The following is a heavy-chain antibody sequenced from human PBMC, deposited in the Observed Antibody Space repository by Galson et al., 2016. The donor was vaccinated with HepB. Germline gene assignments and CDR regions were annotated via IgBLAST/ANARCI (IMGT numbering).Heavy chain of an antibody. D-gene: IGHD2-2*01. Sequence: SLRLSCAASGFTFSDYYMSWIRQAPGKGLEWVSYITSSGGTIYYADSVKGRFTISRDNAKNSLYLQMNSLRAEDTAVYYCARIGIVSVAMVDYWGQGTPVTVSS. CDR2: ITSSGGTI. J-gene: IGHJ4*03. V-gene: IGHV3-11*01. CDR1: GFTFSDYY. CDR3: ARIGIVSVAMVDY.